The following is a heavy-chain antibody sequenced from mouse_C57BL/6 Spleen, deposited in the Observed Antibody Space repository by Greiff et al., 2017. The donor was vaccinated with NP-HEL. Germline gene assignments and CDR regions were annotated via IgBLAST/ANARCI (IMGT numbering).Heavy chain of an antibody. Sequence: QVQLQQPGAELVRLGTSVKLSCKASGYTFTSYWMHWVKQRPRQGLEWIGVIDPSDSYTNYNQKFKGKATLTVDTSSSTAYMQLSSLTSEDSAVYYCARWRYWYFDVWGTGTTVTVSS. V-gene: IGHV1-59*01. CDR1: GYTFTSYW. CDR3: ARWRYWYFDV. J-gene: IGHJ1*03. CDR2: IDPSDSYT.